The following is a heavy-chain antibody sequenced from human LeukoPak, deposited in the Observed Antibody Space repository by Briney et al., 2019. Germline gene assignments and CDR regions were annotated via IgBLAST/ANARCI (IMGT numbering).Heavy chain of an antibody. J-gene: IGHJ3*02. CDR3: ARQGTRDAFDI. CDR1: GYSFTTYW. V-gene: IGHV5-51*01. Sequence: GESLKISCKGSGYSFTTYWIGWVRQMPGKGLEWMGLIYPGDSDTRYSPSFQGQVTISADKSISAAYLQWSSLKASDTAMYYCARQGTRDAFDIWGQGTMVTVSS. CDR2: IYPGDSDT.